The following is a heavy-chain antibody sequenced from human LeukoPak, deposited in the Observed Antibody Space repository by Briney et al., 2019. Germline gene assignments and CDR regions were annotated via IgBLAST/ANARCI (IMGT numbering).Heavy chain of an antibody. CDR1: GFTFSSYI. Sequence: GGSLRLSSAASGFTFSSYIVYWVRQAPGKGLEWVSSISSSCTYIYYADSVNGRFAISRDNAKNSLYLQMNSLRTEDTAVYYCARGGGSTDSWGQGTLVTVSS. CDR3: ARGGGSTDS. V-gene: IGHV3-21*01. CDR2: ISSSCTYI. J-gene: IGHJ4*02. D-gene: IGHD2-2*01.